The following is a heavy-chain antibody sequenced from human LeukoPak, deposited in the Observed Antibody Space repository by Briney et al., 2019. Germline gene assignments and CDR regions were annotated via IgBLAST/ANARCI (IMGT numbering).Heavy chain of an antibody. CDR2: INHRGST. CDR1: GGSFSGYN. Sequence: SETLSLTCAVYGGSFSGYNWSWIRQTPGKGLEWIGEINHRGSTDYTSSLKSRVTISVDTSKNQFSLKLSSVTAADTAVYYCARGGNYYDSSGYLWWYFDLWGRGTLVTVSS. J-gene: IGHJ2*01. V-gene: IGHV4-34*01. D-gene: IGHD3-22*01. CDR3: ARGGNYYDSSGYLWWYFDL.